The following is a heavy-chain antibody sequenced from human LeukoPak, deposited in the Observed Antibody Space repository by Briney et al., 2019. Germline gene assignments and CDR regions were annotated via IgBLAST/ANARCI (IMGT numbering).Heavy chain of an antibody. CDR1: GFTFNSHG. V-gene: IGHV3-30*18. D-gene: IGHD2-15*01. CDR3: AKRGFCSGGSCYSFHFDY. Sequence: GGSLRLSCTASGFTFNSHGMHWVRQAPGKGLEWVALISYEGSNIKYADSGKGRFTISRDNSKNTLYLQMNSLRAEDTALYYCAKRGFCSGGSCYSFHFDYWGQGTLVTVSS. J-gene: IGHJ4*02. CDR2: ISYEGSNI.